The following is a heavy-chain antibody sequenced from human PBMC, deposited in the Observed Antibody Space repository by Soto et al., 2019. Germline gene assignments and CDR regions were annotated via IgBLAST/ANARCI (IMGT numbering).Heavy chain of an antibody. CDR1: GFTFTTSA. CDR2: ITGGGDNT. J-gene: IGHJ6*03. V-gene: IGHV3-23*01. CDR3: AKSTDCRATSCYPYYYFMDV. Sequence: GGSLRLSCAASGFTFTTSAMTWARQAPGKGLEWVSTITGGGDNTFNADSVKGRFIISRDNSKNTLYLQMNSLRAEDTAVYYCAKSTDCRATSCYPYYYFMDVWGQGTTVTVSS. D-gene: IGHD2-2*01.